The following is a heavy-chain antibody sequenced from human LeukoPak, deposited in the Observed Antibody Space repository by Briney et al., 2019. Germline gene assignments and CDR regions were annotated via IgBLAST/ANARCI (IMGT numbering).Heavy chain of an antibody. V-gene: IGHV4-34*01. CDR1: GGSFSGYY. CDR3: ARLGCSSTSCLFDY. Sequence: KPSETLSLTCAVYGGSFSGYYWSWIRQPPGKGLDWIGEINHSGSTNYNPSLKSRVTISVDTSKNQFSLKLSSVTAADTAVYYCARLGCSSTSCLFDYWGQGTLVTVSS. CDR2: INHSGST. J-gene: IGHJ4*02. D-gene: IGHD2-2*01.